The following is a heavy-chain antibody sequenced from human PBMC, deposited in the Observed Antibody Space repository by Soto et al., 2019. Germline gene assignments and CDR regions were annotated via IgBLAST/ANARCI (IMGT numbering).Heavy chain of an antibody. CDR3: ARQGGYDFWSGYTTYYYGMDV. J-gene: IGHJ6*02. Sequence: PSETLSLTCTFSGGSSSSSSYYWGWIRHPPGKGLEWIGSIYYSGSTYYNPSLKSRVTISVDTSKNQFSLKLSSVTAADTAVYYCARQGGYDFWSGYTTYYYGMDVWGQGTTVT. D-gene: IGHD3-3*01. V-gene: IGHV4-39*01. CDR1: GGSSSSSSYY. CDR2: IYYSGST.